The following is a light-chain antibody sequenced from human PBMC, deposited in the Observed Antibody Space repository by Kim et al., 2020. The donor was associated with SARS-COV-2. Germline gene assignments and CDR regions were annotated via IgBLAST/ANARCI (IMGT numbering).Light chain of an antibody. CDR1: SSNIGSNS. Sequence: GQRVSLSCTESSSNIGSNSVNWYQQIPGTAPRLLIYRNSQRPSGVPDRFSGSKSGTSASLAISGLQSEDEADYNCAAWDDSLNALIFGGGTQLTVL. CDR3: AAWDDSLNALI. J-gene: IGLJ2*01. CDR2: RNS. V-gene: IGLV1-44*01.